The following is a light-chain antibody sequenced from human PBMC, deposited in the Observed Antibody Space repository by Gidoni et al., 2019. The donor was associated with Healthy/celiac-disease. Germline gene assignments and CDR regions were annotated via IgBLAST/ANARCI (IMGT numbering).Light chain of an antibody. CDR2: GAS. CDR3: QQYGSSRT. CDR1: QSVSSSY. J-gene: IGKJ2*02. Sequence: EIVLTQSPGTLSWSPGDRATLSCRSSQSVSSSYLAWYQQKPGQAPRLLIYGASSRATGIPDRFSGSGSGTDFTLTISRLEPEDFAVYYCQQYGSSRTFGQGTKLEIK. V-gene: IGKV3-20*01.